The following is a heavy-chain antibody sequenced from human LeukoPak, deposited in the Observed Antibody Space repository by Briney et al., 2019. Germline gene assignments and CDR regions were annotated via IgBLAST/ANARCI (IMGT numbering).Heavy chain of an antibody. CDR2: ISAYNGNT. Sequence: ASVKVSCKASGYTFTSYGISWVRQAPGQGLEWMGWISAYNGNTNYAQKLQGRVTMTTDTSTSTAYMELRSLRSDDTAVYYCARECDYYDSSGYYGYWGQGTLVTVSS. D-gene: IGHD3-22*01. CDR3: ARECDYYDSSGYYGY. V-gene: IGHV1-18*01. J-gene: IGHJ4*02. CDR1: GYTFTSYG.